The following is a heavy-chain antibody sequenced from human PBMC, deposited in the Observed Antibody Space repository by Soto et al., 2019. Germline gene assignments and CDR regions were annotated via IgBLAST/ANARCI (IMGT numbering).Heavy chain of an antibody. Sequence: GESLKISCKTSGYSFTIYWIGWVXQMPWKGMEWMGNIYPYDSDTRYSPSFQGQVTISADTSITTAYLQWSGLRASDTAMYFCARHLVGSTRGNFDYWGQGTLVTVSS. V-gene: IGHV5-51*01. CDR2: IYPYDSDT. J-gene: IGHJ4*01. D-gene: IGHD2-2*01. CDR1: GYSFTIYW. CDR3: ARHLVGSTRGNFDY.